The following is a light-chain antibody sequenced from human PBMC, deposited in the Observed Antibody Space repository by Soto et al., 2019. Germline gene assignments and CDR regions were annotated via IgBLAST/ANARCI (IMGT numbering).Light chain of an antibody. CDR3: QQYSGLPMT. CDR2: GAS. V-gene: IGKV3-20*01. Sequence: EIVLTQSPGTLSLSPWQTATLSCRASQTVNSNYLAWCQHKPGQAPRLLIYGASRRATGIPDRFSGSGSGTDFTLTITRLEPEDFAVYFCQQYSGLPMTFGQGTRLEIK. CDR1: QTVNSNY. J-gene: IGKJ5*01.